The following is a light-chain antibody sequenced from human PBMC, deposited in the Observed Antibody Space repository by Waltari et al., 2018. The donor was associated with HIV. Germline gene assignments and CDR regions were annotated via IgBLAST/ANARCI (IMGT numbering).Light chain of an antibody. CDR1: QDIGNS. CDR2: GGY. Sequence: DIQMTQFPSSLSASVGDRVTITCRATQDIGNSVSWFQQRPGKVPKLLVYGGYTRHRGVASRFTGSGSGTEYTLTISSLQPEDFATYYCHQYFSDPLTFGGGTKVEI. J-gene: IGKJ4*01. V-gene: IGKV1-NL1*01. CDR3: HQYFSDPLT.